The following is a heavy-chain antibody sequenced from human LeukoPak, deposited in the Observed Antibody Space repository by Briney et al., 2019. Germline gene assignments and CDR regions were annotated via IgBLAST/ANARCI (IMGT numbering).Heavy chain of an antibody. CDR2: ISSNGGST. Sequence: GGSLRLSCAASGFTFSSYAMHWVRQAPGKGLEYVSAISSNGGSTYYANSVKGRFTISRDNSKNTLYLQMGSLRAEDMAVYYCASTVTQGRDFDYWGQGTLVTVSS. CDR1: GFTFSSYA. D-gene: IGHD4-17*01. CDR3: ASTVTQGRDFDY. V-gene: IGHV3-64*01. J-gene: IGHJ4*02.